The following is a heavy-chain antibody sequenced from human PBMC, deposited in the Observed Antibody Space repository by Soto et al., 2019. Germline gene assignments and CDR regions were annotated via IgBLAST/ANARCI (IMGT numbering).Heavy chain of an antibody. J-gene: IGHJ4*02. Sequence: PVGSLRLSCAASGYSITIHGMHWVRQAPGKGLEWVALIWSHGTDQYYADSVRGRFTVSRDTSTNTVFLQMHSLRADDTATYYCGKDIRSGSIDYWGQGTPVTVSS. CDR3: GKDIRSGSIDY. CDR2: IWSHGTDQ. D-gene: IGHD1-1*01. CDR1: GYSITIHG. V-gene: IGHV3-33*02.